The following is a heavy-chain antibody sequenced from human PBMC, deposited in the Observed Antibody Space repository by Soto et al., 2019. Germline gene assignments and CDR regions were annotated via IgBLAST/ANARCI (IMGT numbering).Heavy chain of an antibody. CDR2: MSYSGST. D-gene: IGHD3-3*01. CDR1: GVSISSSSYY. CDR3: ARRYLDFWSGTLDYWYFDL. V-gene: IGHV4-39*01. J-gene: IGHJ2*01. Sequence: SETLSLTCTVSGVSISSSSYYWGWMRQPPGKGPEWIGSMSYSGSTYYSPSLKSRVTISVDTSKNQISLKLRSVTAADSAVYYCARRYLDFWSGTLDYWYFDLWGRGTLVTVSS.